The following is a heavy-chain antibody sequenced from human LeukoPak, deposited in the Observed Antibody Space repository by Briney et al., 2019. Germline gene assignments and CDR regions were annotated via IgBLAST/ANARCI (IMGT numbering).Heavy chain of an antibody. CDR3: ARLGAGLGFFDY. J-gene: IGHJ4*02. V-gene: IGHV1-46*01. CDR2: INPSGGST. CDR1: GYTFTNYY. Sequence: GASEKVSCKASGYTFTNYYIQWVRQAPGQGLEWVGMINPSGGSTSYAQDLQGRVTMTRDTSTSTVYMELSSLTSEDTAVYYCARLGAGLGFFDYWGQGTLVTVSS. D-gene: IGHD3-16*01.